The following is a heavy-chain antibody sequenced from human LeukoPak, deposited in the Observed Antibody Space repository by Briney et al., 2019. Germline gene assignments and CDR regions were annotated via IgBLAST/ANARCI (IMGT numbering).Heavy chain of an antibody. CDR2: ISSSGSYI. J-gene: IGHJ4*02. V-gene: IGHV3-21*01. CDR3: ARVGLREYYFDY. D-gene: IGHD3-10*01. CDR1: GVSFSTYS. Sequence: GSLSLSCAASGVSFSTYSMNWVRQAPGKGVEWFSFISSSGSYIYYAASVEGRSTISNDNENNSLYLQMNSLRAEDTAVYYCARVGLREYYFDYWGQGTLVTVSS.